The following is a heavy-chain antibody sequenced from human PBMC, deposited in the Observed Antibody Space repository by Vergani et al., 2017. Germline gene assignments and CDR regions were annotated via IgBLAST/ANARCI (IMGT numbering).Heavy chain of an antibody. CDR1: GFTFSGSA. CDR3: ARRGGLDSSGYYTY. D-gene: IGHD3-22*01. CDR2: IRSKANSYAT. V-gene: IGHV3-73*01. Sequence: EVQLLESGGGLVQPGGSLKLSCAASGFTFSGSAMHWVRQASGKGLEWVGRIRSKANSYATAYAASVKGRFTISRDDSKNTAYLQMNSLRAEDTAVYYCARRGGLDSSGYYTYWGQGTLVTVSS. J-gene: IGHJ4*02.